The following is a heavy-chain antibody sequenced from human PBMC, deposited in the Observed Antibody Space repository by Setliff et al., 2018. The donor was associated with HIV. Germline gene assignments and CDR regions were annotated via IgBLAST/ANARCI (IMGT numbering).Heavy chain of an antibody. CDR2: IYYSG. CDR1: GGSISSGYYY. V-gene: IGHV4-39*01. CDR3: ARTKDCSNTSCPGTHYYYYMDV. D-gene: IGHD2-2*01. Sequence: SETLSLTCTVSGGSISSGYYYWGWIRQPPGKGLEWIGTIYYSGSKSRVTIPVDTSKNQFSLKLSSVTAADTAVYYCARTKDCSNTSCPGTHYYYYMDVWGKGTTVTVSS. J-gene: IGHJ6*03.